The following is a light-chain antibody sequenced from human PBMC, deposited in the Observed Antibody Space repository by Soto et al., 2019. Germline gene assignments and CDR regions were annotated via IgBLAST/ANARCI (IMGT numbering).Light chain of an antibody. CDR1: QSISSY. CDR2: AAS. Sequence: IQMAQSPSCLSASVGARVTITCRASQSISSYLNWYQQKPGKAPKLLIYAASSLQSGVPSRFSGSGSGTEFTLTISSLQPDDFATYYCQQYNSYSWTFGQGTKVDIK. J-gene: IGKJ1*01. CDR3: QQYNSYSWT. V-gene: IGKV1-39*01.